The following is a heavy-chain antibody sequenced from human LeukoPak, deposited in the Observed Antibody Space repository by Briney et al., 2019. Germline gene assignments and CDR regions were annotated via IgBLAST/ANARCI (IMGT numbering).Heavy chain of an antibody. V-gene: IGHV3-7*01. J-gene: IGHJ4*02. D-gene: IGHD3-9*01. CDR2: IKQDGSEK. CDR3: ARDFWGRLVRYFDY. Sequence: GSLRLSCAASGFTFSSYWMSWVRQAPGKGLEWVANIKQDGSEKYYVDSVKGRFTISRDNAKNSLYLQMNSLRAEDTAVYYCARDFWGRLVRYFDYWGQGTLVTVSS. CDR1: GFTFSSYW.